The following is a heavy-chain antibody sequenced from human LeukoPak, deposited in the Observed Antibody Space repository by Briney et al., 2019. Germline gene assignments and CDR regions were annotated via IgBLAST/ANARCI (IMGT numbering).Heavy chain of an antibody. J-gene: IGHJ3*02. CDR1: GGSISSYY. D-gene: IGHD3-10*01. V-gene: IGHV4-4*07. CDR3: ARDWRHYYGSGSYNYGQFDI. CDR2: IYTSGST. Sequence: SETLSLTCTVSGGSISSYYCSWIWQPAGKGLEWSGRIYTSGSTNYNPSLKSRVTMSVDTSKNQFSLKLSSVTAADTAVYYCARDWRHYYGSGSYNYGQFDIWGQGTMVTVSS.